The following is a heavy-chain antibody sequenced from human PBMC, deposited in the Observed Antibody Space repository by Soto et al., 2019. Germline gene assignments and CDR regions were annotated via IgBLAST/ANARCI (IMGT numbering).Heavy chain of an antibody. V-gene: IGHV4-59*08. CDR1: GGSISSYY. CDR3: ARQSFSSTSCDSGVGWYDP. Sequence: SETLSLTCTVSGGSISSYYWSWIRQPPGEGLEWIGYIYYSGSTNYNPSLKSRVSISVDTSKNQFSLKLSSVTAADTAVYYCARQSFSSTSCDSGVGWYDPRTQRTPVTVSS. D-gene: IGHD2-2*01. J-gene: IGHJ5*02. CDR2: IYYSGST.